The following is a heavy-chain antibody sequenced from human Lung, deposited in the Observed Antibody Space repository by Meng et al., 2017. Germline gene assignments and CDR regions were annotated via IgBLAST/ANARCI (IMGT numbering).Heavy chain of an antibody. V-gene: IGHV4-30-4*01. CDR2: IYNSGST. CDR1: GGSTSSSNYY. CDR3: ARGQKGYFDL. Sequence: QVQPQESGPGLVKPSQTLSLTCTVSGGSTSSSNYYWSWIRQPPGKGLEWSGHIYNSGSTYYNPSLKSRITISVDTSKNQFSLKLSSVTAADTAVYYCARGQKGYFDLWGRGTLVTVSS. J-gene: IGHJ2*01.